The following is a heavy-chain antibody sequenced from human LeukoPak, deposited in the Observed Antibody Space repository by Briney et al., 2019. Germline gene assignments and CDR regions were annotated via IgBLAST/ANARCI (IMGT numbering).Heavy chain of an antibody. Sequence: GSSVKVSCKASGGTFSSYAIIWVRQAPGQGLEWMGGIIPIFGTANYAQKFQGRVTITTDESTSTAYMELTSLRSEDTAVYFCARVSSGYFNWFDPWGQGTLVTVSS. CDR1: GGTFSSYA. J-gene: IGHJ5*02. V-gene: IGHV1-69*05. D-gene: IGHD3-3*01. CDR2: IIPIFGTA. CDR3: ARVSSGYFNWFDP.